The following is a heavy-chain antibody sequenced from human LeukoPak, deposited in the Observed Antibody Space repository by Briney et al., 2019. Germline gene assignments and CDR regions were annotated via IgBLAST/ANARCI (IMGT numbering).Heavy chain of an antibody. J-gene: IGHJ4*02. Sequence: SETLSLTCTVSGYSISSGYYWSWIRQPAGKGLEWIGRIYTSGSTNYNPSLKSRVTMSIDTSKSQFSLNLRSVTAADTAVYYCARHVPYDSSEVLDYWGQGTLVTVSS. CDR2: IYTSGST. D-gene: IGHD3-22*01. V-gene: IGHV4-4*07. CDR1: GYSISSGYY. CDR3: ARHVPYDSSEVLDY.